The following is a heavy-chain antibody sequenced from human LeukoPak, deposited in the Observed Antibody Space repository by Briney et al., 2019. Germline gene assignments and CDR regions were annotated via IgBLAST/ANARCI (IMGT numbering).Heavy chain of an antibody. CDR3: ARGSYRYFDY. J-gene: IGHJ4*02. CDR1: GGSISSSSYY. D-gene: IGHD3-16*02. V-gene: IGHV4-39*01. Sequence: PSETLSLTCTVSGGSISSSSYYWGWIHQPPRKGLEWIGSIYYSGSTYYNPSLKSRVTISVDTSKNQFSLKLSSVTAADTAVYYCARGSYRYFDYWGQGTLVIVSS. CDR2: IYYSGST.